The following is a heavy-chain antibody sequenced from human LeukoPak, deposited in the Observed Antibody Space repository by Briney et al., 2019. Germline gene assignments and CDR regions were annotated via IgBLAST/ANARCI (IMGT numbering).Heavy chain of an antibody. Sequence: GGSLRLSCAASGFTFSNCAMSWVRQAPGKGLEWVSGVSGSGDSTYYADSVKGRFTISRDNSKNTLYLQMNSLRAEDTAVYYCAKIGVVATSDYWGQGTLVTVSS. J-gene: IGHJ4*02. CDR1: GFTFSNCA. D-gene: IGHD5-12*01. V-gene: IGHV3-23*01. CDR2: VSGSGDST. CDR3: AKIGVVATSDY.